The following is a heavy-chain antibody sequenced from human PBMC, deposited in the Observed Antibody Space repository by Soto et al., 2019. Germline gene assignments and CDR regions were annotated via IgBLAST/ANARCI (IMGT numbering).Heavy chain of an antibody. CDR1: GGSFSGYY. Sequence: PSETLSLTCAVYGGSFSGYYWSWIRQPPGKGLEWIGEINHSGSTNYNPSLKSRVTISVDTSKNQFSLKLSSVTAADTAVYHCARGAVAGTRWFDPWGQGTLVTVSS. CDR3: ARGAVAGTRWFDP. J-gene: IGHJ5*02. V-gene: IGHV4-34*01. D-gene: IGHD6-19*01. CDR2: INHSGST.